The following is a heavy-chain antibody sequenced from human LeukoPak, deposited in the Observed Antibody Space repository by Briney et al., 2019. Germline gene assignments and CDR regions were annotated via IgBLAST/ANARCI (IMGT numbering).Heavy chain of an antibody. CDR1: GGSINGYY. CDR2: IYYSGST. V-gene: IGHV4-59*01. CDR3: ARGGSKNGFDSNFDY. Sequence: SETLSLTCTVSGGSINGYYWSWIRQPPEKGLEWIGYIYYSGSTNYNPSLKSRVTISVDTSKNQFSLKLSSVTAADTAIYYCARGGSKNGFDSNFDYWGQGTLVTVSS. D-gene: IGHD5-12*01. J-gene: IGHJ4*02.